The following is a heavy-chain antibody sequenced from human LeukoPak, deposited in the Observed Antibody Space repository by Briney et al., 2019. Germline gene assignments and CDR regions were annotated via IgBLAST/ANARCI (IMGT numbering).Heavy chain of an antibody. CDR2: ISSSSSYI. J-gene: IGHJ3*02. Sequence: PGGSLRLSCAASGFTFSSYCMKWVREAPGKGLEWVSSISSSSSYIYYADLVKGRFTISRDNAENSLYLQMNSLRAEDTAVYYCARDQFIHAFDIWGQGTMVTVSS. V-gene: IGHV3-21*01. CDR3: ARDQFIHAFDI. CDR1: GFTFSSYC. D-gene: IGHD5-24*01.